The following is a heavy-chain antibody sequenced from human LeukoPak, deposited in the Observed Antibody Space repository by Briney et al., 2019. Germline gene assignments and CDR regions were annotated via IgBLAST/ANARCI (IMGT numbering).Heavy chain of an antibody. CDR3: AKGRYYHDSSGSINGDY. CDR2: IWYDGSNK. Sequence: GGSLRLSCAVSGFTFTSYGMHWVRQAPGKGLEWVAVIWYDGSNKYYADSVKGRFTISRDNSKNTLYLQMSSLRVEDTAVYYCAKGRYYHDSSGSINGDYWCQGTLVTVSS. CDR1: GFTFTSYG. V-gene: IGHV3-33*03. D-gene: IGHD3-22*01. J-gene: IGHJ4*02.